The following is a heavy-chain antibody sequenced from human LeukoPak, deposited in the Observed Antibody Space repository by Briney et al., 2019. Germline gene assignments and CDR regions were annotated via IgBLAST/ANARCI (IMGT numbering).Heavy chain of an antibody. CDR3: ARDFDWLLSHYYYYMDV. V-gene: IGHV1-69*13. D-gene: IGHD3-9*01. Sequence: SVKVSCKASGYTFTSYYMHWVRQAPGQGLEWMGRIIPIFGTANYAQKFQGRVTITADESTSTAYMELSSLRSDDTAVYYCARDFDWLLSHYYYYMDVWGKGTTVTVSS. J-gene: IGHJ6*03. CDR2: IIPIFGTA. CDR1: GYTFTSYY.